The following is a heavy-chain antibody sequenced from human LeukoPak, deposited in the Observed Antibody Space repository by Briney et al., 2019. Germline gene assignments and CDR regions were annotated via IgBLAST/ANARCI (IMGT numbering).Heavy chain of an antibody. CDR3: AKDFFPYYYDSSGYPDAFDI. J-gene: IGHJ3*02. CDR2: ISGSGGST. D-gene: IGHD3-22*01. Sequence: GGSLRLSCAVSGFTFSSYAMSWVRQAPGKGLEWVSAISGSGGSTYYADSVKGRFTISRDNSKNTLYLQMNSLRAEDTAVYYCAKDFFPYYYDSSGYPDAFDIWGQGTMVTVSS. CDR1: GFTFSSYA. V-gene: IGHV3-23*01.